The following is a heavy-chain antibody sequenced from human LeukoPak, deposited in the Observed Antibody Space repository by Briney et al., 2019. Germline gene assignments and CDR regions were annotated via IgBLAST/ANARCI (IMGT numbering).Heavy chain of an antibody. J-gene: IGHJ4*02. D-gene: IGHD2-2*01. CDR3: ARSPHLWCSGSSCELDF. V-gene: IGHV1-2*02. Sequence: ASVKVSCKASGYTFTSYDINWVRQATGQGLEWMGWISPSSGATNYAQNFQARVTMTRDTSISTAYMEVNNLRSDDTAVYYCARSPHLWCSGSSCELDFWGQGTLVTVSS. CDR2: ISPSSGAT. CDR1: GYTFTSYD.